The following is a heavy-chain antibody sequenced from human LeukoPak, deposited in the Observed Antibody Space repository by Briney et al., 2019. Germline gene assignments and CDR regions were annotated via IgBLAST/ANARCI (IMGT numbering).Heavy chain of an antibody. CDR1: GGSISSSSYY. Sequence: SETLSLTCAVYGGSISSSSYYWGWIRQPPGKGLQWIGNIYYSGSTYYNPSLKSRVTISVHTSKNQFSLKLSSVTAADTAVYYCARSREDSSSDAFDIWGLGTMVTVSS. CDR3: ARSREDSSSDAFDI. J-gene: IGHJ3*02. V-gene: IGHV4-39*01. D-gene: IGHD6-6*01. CDR2: IYYSGST.